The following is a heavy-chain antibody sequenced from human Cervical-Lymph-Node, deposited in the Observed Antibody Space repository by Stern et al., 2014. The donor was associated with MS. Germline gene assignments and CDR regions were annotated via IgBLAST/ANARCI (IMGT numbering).Heavy chain of an antibody. D-gene: IGHD3/OR15-3a*01. V-gene: IGHV2-26*01. CDR1: GFSLSNGKMG. CDR2: IFSSDEK. Sequence: QVTLKESGPVLVKPTETLTLTCTVSGFSLSNGKMGVSWLRQPPGKALEWLAHIFSSDEKSYSTSLKNRLTISKDTSKSQVVLTMTNMDPVDTATYFCARMREDYFDYWAGYRYGLDVWGQGTTVTVSS. CDR3: ARMREDYFDYWAGYRYGLDV. J-gene: IGHJ6*02.